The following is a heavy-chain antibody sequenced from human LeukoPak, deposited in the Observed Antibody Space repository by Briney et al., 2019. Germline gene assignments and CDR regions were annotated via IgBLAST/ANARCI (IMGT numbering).Heavy chain of an antibody. D-gene: IGHD5-12*01. CDR3: TTGGSVIVAGTRAFDI. CDR1: GFTFSYTW. V-gene: IGHV3-15*07. CDR2: IKSEIDGGAT. J-gene: IGHJ3*02. Sequence: GGSLRLSCAASGFTFSYTWMNWVRQAPGKGREWVGRIKSEIDGGATDYAAPVQGRFTISRDDSQATLYLQMNSLKTEDTAVYYCTTGGSVIVAGTRAFDIWGQGTMVTVSS.